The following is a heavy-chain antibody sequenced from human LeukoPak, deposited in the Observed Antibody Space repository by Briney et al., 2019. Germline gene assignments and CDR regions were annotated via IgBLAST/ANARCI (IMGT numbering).Heavy chain of an antibody. J-gene: IGHJ4*02. V-gene: IGHV4-31*03. D-gene: IGHD2-15*01. CDR1: GGSISSGGYY. CDR3: ARAAHIWAYALGGPYSFDY. CDR2: IYYSGST. Sequence: SETLSLTCTVSGGSISSGGYYWSWIRQHPEKGLEWIGYIYYSGSTYYNPSLKSRVTISVDTSKNQFCLKLSSVTAADTAVYYCARAAHIWAYALGGPYSFDYWGQGTLVTVSS.